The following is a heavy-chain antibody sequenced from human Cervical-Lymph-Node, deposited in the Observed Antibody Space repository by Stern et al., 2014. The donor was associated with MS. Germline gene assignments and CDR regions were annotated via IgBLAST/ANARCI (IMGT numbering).Heavy chain of an antibody. J-gene: IGHJ6*02. V-gene: IGHV4-59*01. CDR1: GGSISSYY. D-gene: IGHD1-1*01. CDR2: IYFSGST. Sequence: QVQLQESGPGLVKPSETLSLTCIVSGGSISSYYWSWIRQPPGKGLECIGHIYFSGSTDYNPSLQSRVTMSADISKNQISLRLSSVTAADTAVYYCARAPYDFTNWYGMDVWGQGTTVTVSS. CDR3: ARAPYDFTNWYGMDV.